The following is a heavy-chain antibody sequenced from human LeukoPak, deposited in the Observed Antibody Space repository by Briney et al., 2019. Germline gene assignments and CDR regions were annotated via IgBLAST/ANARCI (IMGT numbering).Heavy chain of an antibody. CDR3: AGGLSDTAMVQTQFDY. V-gene: IGHV3-23*01. D-gene: IGHD5-18*01. CDR1: GFTFSSYA. J-gene: IGHJ4*02. Sequence: GGSLRLSCAASGFTFSSYAMSWVRQAPGKGLEWVSAISGSGGSTYYADSVKGRFTISRDSSKNTLYLQMNSLRAEDTAVYYCAGGLSDTAMVQTQFDYWGQGTLVTVSS. CDR2: ISGSGGST.